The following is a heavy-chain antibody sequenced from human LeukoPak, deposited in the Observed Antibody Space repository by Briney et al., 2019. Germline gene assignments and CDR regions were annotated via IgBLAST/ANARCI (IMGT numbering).Heavy chain of an antibody. CDR3: ERDLYSAARRRFDY. V-gene: IGHV1-69*05. CDR2: IIPIFGTA. Sequence: SVKVSCKASGGTFSSYAISWVRQAPGQGLEWMGRIIPIFGTANYAQKFQGRVTITTDESTSTAYMELSRLRSEDTAVYYGERDLYSAARRRFDYWGQGTLVTDSS. D-gene: IGHD6-6*01. CDR1: GGTFSSYA. J-gene: IGHJ4*02.